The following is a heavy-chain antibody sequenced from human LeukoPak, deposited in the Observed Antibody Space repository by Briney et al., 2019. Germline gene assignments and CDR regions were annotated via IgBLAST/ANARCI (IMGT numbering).Heavy chain of an antibody. D-gene: IGHD3-10*01. CDR3: ARDRELGY. CDR2: IYRSGST. Sequence: RPSETLSLTCAVSGDSVSSGAYSWSWIRQPPGKGLEWIGYIYRSGSTYYNPSLKSRVTISIDRSKNQFSLKLASVTAADTAVYYCARDRELGYWGQGTLVTVSS. J-gene: IGHJ4*02. CDR1: GDSVSSGAYS. V-gene: IGHV4-30-2*01.